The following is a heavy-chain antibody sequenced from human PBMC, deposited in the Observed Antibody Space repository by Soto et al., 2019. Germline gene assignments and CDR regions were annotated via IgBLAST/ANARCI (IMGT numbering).Heavy chain of an antibody. CDR3: ARGVNDSYLTNDFDY. CDR2: IIPIFGTA. Sequence: ASVKVSCKASGGTFSSYAISWVRQAPGQGLEWMGGIIPIFGTANYAQKFQGRVTITAGESTSTAYMELSSLRSEDTAVYYCARGVNDSYLTNDFDYWGQGTLVTVSS. D-gene: IGHD5-18*01. CDR1: GGTFSSYA. J-gene: IGHJ4*02. V-gene: IGHV1-69*13.